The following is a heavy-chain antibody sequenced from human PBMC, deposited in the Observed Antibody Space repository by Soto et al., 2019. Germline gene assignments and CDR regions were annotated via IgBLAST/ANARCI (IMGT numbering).Heavy chain of an antibody. Sequence: PGGSLRLSCVASGFTFSDYAMSWVRQAPGKGLEWVSGISGSGSSTYYADSVKGRFTISRDNSKITLYLQMNSLRAEDTAVYYCAKGGPRSSWPYYLDCWGQGTLVTVSS. CDR1: GFTFSDYA. CDR2: ISGSGSST. V-gene: IGHV3-23*01. J-gene: IGHJ4*02. D-gene: IGHD6-13*01. CDR3: AKGGPRSSWPYYLDC.